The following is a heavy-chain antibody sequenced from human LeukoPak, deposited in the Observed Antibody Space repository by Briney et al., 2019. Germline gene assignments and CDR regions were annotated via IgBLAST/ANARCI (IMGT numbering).Heavy chain of an antibody. CDR2: INHSGST. V-gene: IGHV4-34*01. CDR3: ARGRGYCSCFSCYPFDY. CDR1: GGSFSGYY. D-gene: IGHD2-2*01. J-gene: IGHJ4*02. Sequence: PDTLSLTCAVCGGSFSGYYWRWLRQPPGKGREGMGEINHSGSTNYNPSLTSRVTISVDTSKNQFSLKLSSVTAADTAVYYCARGRGYCSCFSCYPFDYWGQGTLVTVSS.